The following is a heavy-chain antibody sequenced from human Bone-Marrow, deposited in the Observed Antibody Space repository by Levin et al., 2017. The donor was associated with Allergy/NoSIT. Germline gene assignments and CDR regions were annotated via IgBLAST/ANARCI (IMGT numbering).Heavy chain of an antibody. Sequence: HAGGSLRLSCAASGFTFSSYAMSWVRQAPGQGLEWVSLISGSGGSTYYADSVKGRFTISRDNSKNTLYLQMNSLRAEDTAVYYCAKDRSVRFLEWPKYYYYGMDVWGQGTTVTVSS. CDR2: ISGSGGST. CDR1: GFTFSSYA. V-gene: IGHV3-23*01. J-gene: IGHJ6*02. CDR3: AKDRSVRFLEWPKYYYYGMDV. D-gene: IGHD3-3*01.